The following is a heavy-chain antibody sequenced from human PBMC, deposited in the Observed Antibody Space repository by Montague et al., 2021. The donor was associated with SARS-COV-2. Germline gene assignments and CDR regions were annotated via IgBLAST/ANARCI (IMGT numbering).Heavy chain of an antibody. CDR1: GGTISTDNLYWY. CDR2: IFHNGDS. V-gene: IGHV4-39*01. J-gene: IGHJ4*02. D-gene: IGHD5/OR15-5a*01. CDR3: ARHVSNLRAAVDYFDY. Sequence: SETLSLTCLVSGGTISTDNLYWYWAWIRQPPGKGLEWIGSIFHNGDSYYNPSLNTRVTTSIDTSRNHFSLSLTSMTAPDTAVYYCARHVSNLRAAVDYFDYWGQGTPVTVSS.